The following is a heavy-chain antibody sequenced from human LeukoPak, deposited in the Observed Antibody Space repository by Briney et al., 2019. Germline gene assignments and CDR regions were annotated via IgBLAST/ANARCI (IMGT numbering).Heavy chain of an antibody. CDR1: GYTFTGYY. D-gene: IGHD4-4*01. Sequence: ASVKVSCKASGYTFTGYYMHWVRQAPGRGLEWMGWINPNSGGTDYAQKFQGRVTMTRDTSISTAYMELSRLRSDDTAVYYCVREGKTTVTTLFGYWGQGTLVTVSS. CDR3: VREGKTTVTTLFGY. J-gene: IGHJ4*02. V-gene: IGHV1-2*02. CDR2: INPNSGGT.